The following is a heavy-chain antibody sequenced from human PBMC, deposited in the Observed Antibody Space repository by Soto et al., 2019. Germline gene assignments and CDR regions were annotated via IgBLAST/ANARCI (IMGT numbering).Heavy chain of an antibody. CDR1: GYTFTSYA. J-gene: IGHJ3*02. CDR2: INPKSGGT. CDR3: ATRRDNAFDI. Sequence: ASVKVSCKASGYTFTSYAMHWVRQAPGQRLEWMGWINPKSGGTNYAQKFQDWVTMTRDTSISTAYMELSRLKSDDTDVYYCATRRDNAFDIWGQGTMVTVSS. V-gene: IGHV1-2*04.